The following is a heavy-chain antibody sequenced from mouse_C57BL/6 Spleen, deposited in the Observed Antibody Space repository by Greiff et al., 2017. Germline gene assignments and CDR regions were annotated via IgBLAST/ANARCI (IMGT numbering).Heavy chain of an antibody. V-gene: IGHV1-82*01. D-gene: IGHD3-2*02. J-gene: IGHJ2*01. CDR1: GYAFSSSW. Sequence: QVQLQQSGPELVKPGASVKISCKASGYAFSSSWMNWVKQRPGKGLEWIGRIYPGDGDTNYNGKFEGKATLTADKSSSTAYMQLSSLTSEDSAVYFCGRGDSSDYFDYWGQGTTLTVSS. CDR3: GRGDSSDYFDY. CDR2: IYPGDGDT.